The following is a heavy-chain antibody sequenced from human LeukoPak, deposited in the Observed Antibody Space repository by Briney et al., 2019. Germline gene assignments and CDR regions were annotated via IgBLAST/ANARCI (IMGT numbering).Heavy chain of an antibody. Sequence: GGSLRLSWAASVFTFSTYGFHWVRQAPGKGLEWVAFISYDGSDDYYAASVKGRFTISRDNSKNTLYLQMNSLRPEDTAVYSCSKGRGDYDDFRLGYWGQGTLVTVSS. D-gene: IGHD4-17*01. J-gene: IGHJ4*02. CDR1: VFTFSTYG. CDR2: ISYDGSDD. CDR3: SKGRGDYDDFRLGY. V-gene: IGHV3-30*02.